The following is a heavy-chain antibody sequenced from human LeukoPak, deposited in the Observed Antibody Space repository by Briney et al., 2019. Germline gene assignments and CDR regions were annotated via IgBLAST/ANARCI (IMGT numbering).Heavy chain of an antibody. CDR3: ARAKAVHYMDV. V-gene: IGHV4-30-2*01. Sequence: SETLSLTCTVSGGSISSGGYYWSWIRQPPGKGLEWIGYIYHSGSTYYNPSLKSRVTMSVDTSKNQFSLKLSSVTAADTAVYYCARAKAVHYMDVWGKGTTVTVSS. D-gene: IGHD6-19*01. CDR2: IYHSGST. J-gene: IGHJ6*03. CDR1: GGSISSGGYY.